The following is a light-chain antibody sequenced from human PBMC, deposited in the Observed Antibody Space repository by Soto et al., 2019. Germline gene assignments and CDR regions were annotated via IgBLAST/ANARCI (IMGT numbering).Light chain of an antibody. Sequence: AIQLTQSPSSLSASVGDRVTITCRASRGISSALAWYQQKPGKAPKLLIYDASSLESGVPSRFSGSGSGTDFTLTISSLQPEDFATYYCQQFNSYPLYTFGQGTKLEIK. CDR1: RGISSA. J-gene: IGKJ2*01. CDR3: QQFNSYPLYT. V-gene: IGKV1-13*02. CDR2: DAS.